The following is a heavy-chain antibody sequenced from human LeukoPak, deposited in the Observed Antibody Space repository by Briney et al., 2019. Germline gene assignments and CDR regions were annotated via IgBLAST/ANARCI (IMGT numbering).Heavy chain of an antibody. J-gene: IGHJ4*02. Sequence: ASVKVSCKASGYTFTSYFMHWVRQAPGQGLEWMGIINPSGGSTSYAQKFQGRVTMTRDTSMSTVYMELSSLRSEDTAVYYCARVSKDTRNPIYFDYWGQGTLVTVSS. CDR2: INPSGGST. V-gene: IGHV1-46*01. CDR3: ARVSKDTRNPIYFDY. CDR1: GYTFTSYF.